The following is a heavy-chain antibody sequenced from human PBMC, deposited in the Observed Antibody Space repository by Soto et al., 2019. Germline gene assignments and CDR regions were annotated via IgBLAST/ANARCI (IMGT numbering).Heavy chain of an antibody. Sequence: QVQLVESGGGVVQPGRSLRLSCAASGFTFSRYAMHWVRQAPGKGLEWVAVISYDGSNKYYADSVKGRFTISRDNSKNTLFLQMNSLRGEDTAVYYCARDRGYSYGYYYFDYWGQGTLVTVSS. CDR2: ISYDGSNK. D-gene: IGHD5-18*01. CDR3: ARDRGYSYGYYYFDY. V-gene: IGHV3-30-3*01. CDR1: GFTFSRYA. J-gene: IGHJ4*02.